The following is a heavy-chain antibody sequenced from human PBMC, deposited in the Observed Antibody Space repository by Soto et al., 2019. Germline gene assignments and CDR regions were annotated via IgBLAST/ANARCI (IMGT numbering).Heavy chain of an antibody. Sequence: QVQLVLSGAEVKKPGASVKVSCKASGYTFTSYDINWVRQATGQGLEWMGWMNPNSGNTAYAQKFQGRITMTRNTSISTAYMELSSLRSEDTVVYYCAREKVTSGYPDWGQGTLVTVSS. D-gene: IGHD3-22*01. V-gene: IGHV1-8*01. CDR1: GYTFTSYD. J-gene: IGHJ4*02. CDR2: MNPNSGNT. CDR3: AREKVTSGYPD.